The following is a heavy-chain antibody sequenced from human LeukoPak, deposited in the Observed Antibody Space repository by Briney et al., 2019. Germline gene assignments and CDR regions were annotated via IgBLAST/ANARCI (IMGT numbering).Heavy chain of an antibody. CDR2: ISAYNGNT. Sequence: ASVTVSCTASGYTFTSYGISWVRQAPGQGLEWMGWISAYNGNTNYAQTLQGRVTMTTDTSTSTAYMELRSLRSDDTAVYYCARDGRQKVRGVTDYWGQGTLVTVSS. D-gene: IGHD3-10*01. CDR3: ARDGRQKVRGVTDY. CDR1: GYTFTSYG. V-gene: IGHV1-18*04. J-gene: IGHJ4*02.